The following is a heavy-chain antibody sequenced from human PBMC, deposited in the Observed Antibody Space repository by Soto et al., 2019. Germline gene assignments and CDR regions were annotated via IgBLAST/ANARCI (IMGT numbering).Heavy chain of an antibody. J-gene: IGHJ4*02. D-gene: IGHD2-2*02. V-gene: IGHV4-39*01. Sequence: QVKLQESGPGLVKPSENLSLTCTVSGDSIRSSSHYWAWNRQPPGKGLEWIGGFYYRGSHYYNSSLRSRVTLSVDTSKNQFSLNLNSGSAADTAVYDCYIDGYWGQGTLVTVSS. CDR1: GDSIRSSSHY. CDR3: YIDGY. CDR2: FYYRGSH.